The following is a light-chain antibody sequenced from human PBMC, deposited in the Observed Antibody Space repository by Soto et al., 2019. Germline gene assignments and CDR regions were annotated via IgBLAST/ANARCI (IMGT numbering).Light chain of an antibody. Sequence: DIQMTQSPSTLSASVGDRVTITCRASQSISSWLAWYQQKPGKAPKLLIYKASSLESGVPSRFSGSGSGTEFTLTISSLRPDDFATYYCQQYNDNPWTFGPGTKVEIK. CDR3: QQYNDNPWT. CDR2: KAS. J-gene: IGKJ1*01. CDR1: QSISSW. V-gene: IGKV1-5*03.